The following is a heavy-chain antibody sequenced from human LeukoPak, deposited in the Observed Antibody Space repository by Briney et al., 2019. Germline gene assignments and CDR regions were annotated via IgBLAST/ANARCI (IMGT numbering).Heavy chain of an antibody. CDR1: GFTFGSYA. V-gene: IGHV3-23*01. J-gene: IGHJ6*03. CDR3: AKQIGPMVRYMDV. CDR2: LSGSDYST. D-gene: IGHD5-18*01. Sequence: SGGSLRLSCAASGFTFGSYAMSWVRQAPGKGLEWVSTLSGSDYSTYYADSVKGRFTIFRDNSKNTLYLQMKSLRAEDTAVYYCAKQIGPMVRYMDVWGKGTTVTVSS.